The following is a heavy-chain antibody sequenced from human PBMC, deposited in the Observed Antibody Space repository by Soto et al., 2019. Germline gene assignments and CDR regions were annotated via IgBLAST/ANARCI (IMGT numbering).Heavy chain of an antibody. J-gene: IGHJ4*02. CDR3: ASHLYDTGRHPFDN. CDR2: IAYSGDT. V-gene: IGHV4-39*01. CDR1: GGSITSTNRY. D-gene: IGHD2-8*02. Sequence: QLQLQESGPRLVKPSETLSLTCTVSGGSITSTNRYWDWIRQPPGKGLEWIGSIAYSGDTFYNPSLKSRVTISADTSKSQFSLKVTSLTAADTSVYYCASHLYDTGRHPFDNWGQGTLVAVSS.